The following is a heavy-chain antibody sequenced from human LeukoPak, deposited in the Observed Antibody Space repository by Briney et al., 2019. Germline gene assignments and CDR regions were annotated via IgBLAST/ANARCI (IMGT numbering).Heavy chain of an antibody. V-gene: IGHV1-69*05. CDR3: ARDNYDSSGYYDY. D-gene: IGHD3-22*01. J-gene: IGHJ4*02. CDR1: GGTFSSYA. Sequence: ASVKVSCKASGGTFSSYASSWVRQAPGQGLEWMGRIIPICGTANYAHNFQGRVTITTDESTSTAYMELSSLRSEDTAVYYCARDNYDSSGYYDYWGQGTLVTVSS. CDR2: IIPICGTA.